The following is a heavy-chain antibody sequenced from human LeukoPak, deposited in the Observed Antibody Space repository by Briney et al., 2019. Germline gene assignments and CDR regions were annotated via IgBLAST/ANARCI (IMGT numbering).Heavy chain of an antibody. Sequence: SETLSLTCTVSGGSISTSNYYWGWIRQPPGKGLEWIGRIYTSGSTNYNPSLKSRVTMSVDTSKNQFSLKLSSVTAADTAVYYCARDNNYYGSGSYHDYWGQGTLVTVSS. V-gene: IGHV4-39*07. CDR1: GGSISTSNYY. CDR2: IYTSGST. D-gene: IGHD3-10*01. J-gene: IGHJ4*02. CDR3: ARDNNYYGSGSYHDY.